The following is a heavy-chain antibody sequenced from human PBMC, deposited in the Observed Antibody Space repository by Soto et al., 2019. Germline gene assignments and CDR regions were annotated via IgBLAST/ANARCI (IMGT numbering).Heavy chain of an antibody. D-gene: IGHD6-13*01. V-gene: IGHV4-39*01. CDR3: ARRIAAAGTNYFDY. CDR2: IYYSGST. Sequence: QLQLQESGPGLVKPSETLSLTCTVSGGSISSSSYYWGWIRQPPGKGLEWIGSIYYSGSTYYNPSLKSRVTISVDTSKNQFSLKLSSVTAADTAVYYCARRIAAAGTNYFDYWGQGTLVTVSS. CDR1: GGSISSSSYY. J-gene: IGHJ4*02.